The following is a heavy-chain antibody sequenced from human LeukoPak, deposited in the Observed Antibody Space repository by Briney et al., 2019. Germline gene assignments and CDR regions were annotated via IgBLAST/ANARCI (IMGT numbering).Heavy chain of an antibody. J-gene: IGHJ5*02. CDR2: IYYSGST. Sequence: PSETLSLTCTVSGGSISSSSYYWGWIRQPPGKGLEWIGSIYYSGSTYYNPSLKSRVTISVDTSKNQFSLKLSSVTAADTAVYYCARQGIVLLGFGEFVDGFDPWGQGTLVTVSS. V-gene: IGHV4-39*01. D-gene: IGHD3-10*01. CDR1: GGSISSSSYY. CDR3: ARQGIVLLGFGEFVDGFDP.